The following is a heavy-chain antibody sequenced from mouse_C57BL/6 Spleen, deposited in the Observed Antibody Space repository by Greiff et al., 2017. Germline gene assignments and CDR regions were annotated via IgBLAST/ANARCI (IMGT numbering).Heavy chain of an antibody. J-gene: IGHJ2*01. CDR3: TRGGRYYGNPYFDY. D-gene: IGHD2-1*01. CDR2: IDPETGGT. CDR1: GYTFTDYE. V-gene: IGHV1-15*01. Sequence: QVQLKQSGAELVRPGASVTLSCKASGYTFTDYEMHWVKQTPVHGLAWIGAIDPETGGTAYNQKFKGKAILTADKSSSTAYMELRSLTSEDSAVYYCTRGGRYYGNPYFDYWGQGTTLTVSS.